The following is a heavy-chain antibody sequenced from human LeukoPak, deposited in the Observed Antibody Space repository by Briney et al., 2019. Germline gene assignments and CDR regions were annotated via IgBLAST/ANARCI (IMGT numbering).Heavy chain of an antibody. CDR3: AKKSPIFGVVIPLYDY. J-gene: IGHJ4*02. CDR1: GYTFTSYD. CDR2: MNPNSGNT. V-gene: IGHV1-8*01. Sequence: ASVKVSCKASGYTFTSYDINWVRQATGQGLEWMGWMNPNSGNTGYAQKFQGRVTITTDESMSTAYMELSSLRSEDTAVYYCAKKSPIFGVVIPLYDYWGQGTLVTVSS. D-gene: IGHD3-3*01.